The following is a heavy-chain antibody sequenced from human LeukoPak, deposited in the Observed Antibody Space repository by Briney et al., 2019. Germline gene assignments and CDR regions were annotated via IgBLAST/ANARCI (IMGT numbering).Heavy chain of an antibody. V-gene: IGHV3-7*01. D-gene: IGHD2-15*01. J-gene: IGHJ4*02. Sequence: GGSLSLSCAASGFTSSSYGMHWVRQAPGEGLELVAHIKQDGTEKYYVNSVKGRFTISRDNAKNSLFLQMNSLRAEDTAVYYCASVACSAVTCFGFLFFDYWGQGTLVTVSS. CDR2: IKQDGTEK. CDR3: ASVACSAVTCFGFLFFDY. CDR1: GFTSSSYG.